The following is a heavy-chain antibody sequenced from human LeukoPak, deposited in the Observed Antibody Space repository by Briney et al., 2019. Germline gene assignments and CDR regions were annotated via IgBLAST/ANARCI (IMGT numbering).Heavy chain of an antibody. D-gene: IGHD6-13*01. V-gene: IGHV3-23*01. CDR1: GFIFSSYS. Sequence: GGSLRLSCAASGFIFSSYSMSWVRQAPGKGLEWVSVITGSGGNTCYADSVKGRFTISKDNSKNTVYLQMSSLRVDDTAVYYCAKAASSSWPSYYYGMDVWGQGTTVTVSS. CDR3: AKAASSSWPSYYYGMDV. CDR2: ITGSGGNT. J-gene: IGHJ6*02.